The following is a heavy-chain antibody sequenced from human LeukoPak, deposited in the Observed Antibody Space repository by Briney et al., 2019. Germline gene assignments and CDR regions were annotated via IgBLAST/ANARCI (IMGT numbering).Heavy chain of an antibody. V-gene: IGHV4-38-2*02. J-gene: IGHJ4*02. D-gene: IGHD3-3*01. Sequence: PSETLSLTCTVSGYSISNGYYWGWMPQPPGKGLEWIGSINHSGRTPYNPSLRSPVIRAVNTSKNYFSLKLSSVTAADTAMYYWARDETYSDVWSGSAGGGKGNYLDYWGQGILVTVSS. CDR2: INHSGRT. CDR3: ARDETYSDVWSGSAGGGKGNYLDY. CDR1: GYSISNGYY.